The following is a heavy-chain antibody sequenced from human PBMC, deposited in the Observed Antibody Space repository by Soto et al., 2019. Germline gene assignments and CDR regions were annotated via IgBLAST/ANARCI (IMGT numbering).Heavy chain of an antibody. CDR2: ISGSGGST. Sequence: GGSLRLSCAASGFTFSSYAMSWVRQAPGKGLEWVSAISGSGGSTYYADSVKVRFTISRDNSKNTLYMQMNSLRAEDTAVYYCAKSGYYGSGSYHAFDIWGQGTMVTVSS. CDR3: AKSGYYGSGSYHAFDI. D-gene: IGHD3-10*01. J-gene: IGHJ3*02. V-gene: IGHV3-23*01. CDR1: GFTFSSYA.